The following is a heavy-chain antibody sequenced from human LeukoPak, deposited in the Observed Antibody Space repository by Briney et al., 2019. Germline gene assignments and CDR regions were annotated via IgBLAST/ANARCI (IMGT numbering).Heavy chain of an antibody. J-gene: IGHJ5*02. CDR1: GYSFTSYW. V-gene: IGHV5-51*01. Sequence: GESLKISCKGSGYSFTSYWIGWVRQMPGKGLERMGIIYPGDSDTRYSPSFQGQVTISADKSISTAYLQWSSLKASDTAMYYCASIMCSGGSCDHNWFDPWGQGTLVTVSS. CDR2: IYPGDSDT. CDR3: ASIMCSGGSCDHNWFDP. D-gene: IGHD2-15*01.